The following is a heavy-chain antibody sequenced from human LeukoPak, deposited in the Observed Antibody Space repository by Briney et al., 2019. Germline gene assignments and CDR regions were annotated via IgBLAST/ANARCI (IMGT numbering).Heavy chain of an antibody. CDR3: ARDRGYGDYGFDY. V-gene: IGHV3-21*01. CDR1: GFTFSSYS. D-gene: IGHD4-17*01. Sequence: GGSLRLSCAASGFTFSSYSMNWVRQAPGKGLEWVSSISSSSSYIYYADSVKGRFTIPRDNAKNSLYLQMNSLRAEDTAVYYCARDRGYGDYGFDYWGQGTLVTVSS. J-gene: IGHJ4*02. CDR2: ISSSSSYI.